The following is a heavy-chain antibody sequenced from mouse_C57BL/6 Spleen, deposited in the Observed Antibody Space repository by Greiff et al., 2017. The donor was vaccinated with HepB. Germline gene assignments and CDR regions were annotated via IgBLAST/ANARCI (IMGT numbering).Heavy chain of an antibody. V-gene: IGHV1-26*01. D-gene: IGHD2-2*01. Sequence: EVQLQQSGPELVKPGASVKISCKASGYTFTDYYMNWVKQSHGKSLEWIGDINPNNGGTSYNQKFKGKATLTVDKSSSTAYMELRSLTSEDSAVYYCARSDGYDRGYYFDYWGQGTTLTVSS. J-gene: IGHJ2*01. CDR3: ARSDGYDRGYYFDY. CDR1: GYTFTDYY. CDR2: INPNNGGT.